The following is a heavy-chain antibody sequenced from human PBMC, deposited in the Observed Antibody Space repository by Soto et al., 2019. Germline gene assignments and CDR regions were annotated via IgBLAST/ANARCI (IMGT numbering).Heavy chain of an antibody. D-gene: IGHD3-3*01. V-gene: IGHV1-2*04. Sequence: GALVKVSCKASGYTFNDYHMHWVRQAPGQGLEWMGWINPNSGGTKYAQKFQGWVTMTRDTSISTVYMEVSRLRSDDTAVYYCARDRRDDFWGIDGPYYYYMDVWGKGTTVTVSS. J-gene: IGHJ6*03. CDR2: INPNSGGT. CDR3: ARDRRDDFWGIDGPYYYYMDV. CDR1: GYTFNDYH.